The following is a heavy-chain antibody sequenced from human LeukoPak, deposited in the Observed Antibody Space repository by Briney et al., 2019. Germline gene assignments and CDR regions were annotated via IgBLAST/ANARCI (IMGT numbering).Heavy chain of an antibody. Sequence: ASVKVSCKASGGTFSSYAISWVRQAPGQGLEWMGWISAYNGNTNYAQKLQGRVTMTTDTSTSTAYMELRSLRSDDTAVYYCARDLTSPWELLGYYGMDVWGQGTTVTVSS. J-gene: IGHJ6*02. CDR2: ISAYNGNT. CDR3: ARDLTSPWELLGYYGMDV. D-gene: IGHD1-26*01. CDR1: GGTFSSYA. V-gene: IGHV1-18*01.